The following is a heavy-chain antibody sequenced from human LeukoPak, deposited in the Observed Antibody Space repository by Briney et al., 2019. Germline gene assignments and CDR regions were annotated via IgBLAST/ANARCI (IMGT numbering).Heavy chain of an antibody. J-gene: IGHJ4*02. Sequence: GGSLRLSCAASGFTFSSYAMSWVRQAPGKGLEWVSAISNSGGSTYYADTVKGRSTISRDNSKNTLYLQMNSLRAEDTAVYYCAKEEDVWFGELLGYFDYWGQGTLVTVSS. CDR2: ISNSGGST. CDR3: AKEEDVWFGELLGYFDY. V-gene: IGHV3-23*01. CDR1: GFTFSSYA. D-gene: IGHD3-10*01.